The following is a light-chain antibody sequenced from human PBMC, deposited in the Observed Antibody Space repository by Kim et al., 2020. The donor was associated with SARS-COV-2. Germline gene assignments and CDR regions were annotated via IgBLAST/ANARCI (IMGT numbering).Light chain of an antibody. CDR2: DVT. J-gene: IGLJ3*02. CDR1: STDVPTYNS. CDR3: SSYTSTKLV. V-gene: IGLV2-14*03. Sequence: PGKWVTITWSGTSTDVPTYNSVSWSQQNPGIAATLIIYDVTSRPAGISDRFSGSKSGNTASLTISGLQTDDEADYYCSSYTSTKLVFGGGTQLTVL.